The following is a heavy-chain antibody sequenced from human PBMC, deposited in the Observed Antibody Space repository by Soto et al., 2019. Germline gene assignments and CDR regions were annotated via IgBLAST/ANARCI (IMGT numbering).Heavy chain of an antibody. CDR2: ISYDGSNK. CDR1: GFTFSSYA. D-gene: IGHD3-3*01. V-gene: IGHV3-30-3*01. Sequence: QVQLVESGGGVVQPGRSLRLSCAASGFTFSSYAMHWVRQAPGKGLEWVAVISYDGSNKYYADSVKGRFTISRDNSKNTLYLQMNSLRAEDTAVYYCARDPDYDFWGHFDYRGQGTLVTVSS. J-gene: IGHJ4*02. CDR3: ARDPDYDFWGHFDY.